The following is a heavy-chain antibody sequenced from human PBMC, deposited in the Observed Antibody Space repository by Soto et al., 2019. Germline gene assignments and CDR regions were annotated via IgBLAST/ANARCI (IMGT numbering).Heavy chain of an antibody. CDR1: GGTFSNYA. CDR2: IIPMFGTA. V-gene: IGHV1-69*12. Sequence: QVQLVQSGAEVKKPESSVKVSCKAPGGTFSNYAISWVRQAPGQGLEWMGGIIPMFGTANYAQRFQDRVTITAAESTNTVYMELSSLRSADTAVYFCASGIQLWLRRINNGYSGWGQGTLVTVSS. CDR3: ASGIQLWLRRINNGYSG. J-gene: IGHJ4*02. D-gene: IGHD5-18*01.